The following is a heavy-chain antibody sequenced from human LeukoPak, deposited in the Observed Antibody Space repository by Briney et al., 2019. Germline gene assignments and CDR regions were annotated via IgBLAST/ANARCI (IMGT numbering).Heavy chain of an antibody. V-gene: IGHV1-2*02. CDR1: GYTFTGYY. J-gene: IGHJ6*03. D-gene: IGHD6-13*01. Sequence: ASVKVSCKASGYTFTGYYMHWVRQAPGQGLEWMGWINPNSGGTNYAQKFQGRVTMTTDTSTSTAYMELRSLRSDDTAVYYCARDGSSSWIHYYYYYYMDVWGKGTTVTISS. CDR3: ARDGSSSWIHYYYYYYMDV. CDR2: INPNSGGT.